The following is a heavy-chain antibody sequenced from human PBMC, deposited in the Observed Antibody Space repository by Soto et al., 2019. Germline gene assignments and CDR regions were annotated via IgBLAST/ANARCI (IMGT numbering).Heavy chain of an antibody. CDR2: INVDNGET. Sequence: QVQLVQSGAEVKKPGASVKVSCKASGYNFMRYGFTWVRQAPGQGLEWVGWINVDNGETKYPQKIQGRVTMTTDTSTSTVNRELRSLTSDDTAVYYCGRWISGGYSDWFDPWGHGTLVTVSS. J-gene: IGHJ5*02. V-gene: IGHV1-18*04. CDR1: GYNFMRYG. D-gene: IGHD1-26*01. CDR3: GRWISGGYSDWFDP.